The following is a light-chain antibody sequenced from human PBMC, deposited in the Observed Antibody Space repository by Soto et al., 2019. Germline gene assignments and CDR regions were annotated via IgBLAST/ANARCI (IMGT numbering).Light chain of an antibody. CDR1: QDSKTW. CDR3: QKYKSYSLT. J-gene: IGKJ4*01. V-gene: IGKV1D-16*01. CDR2: AAS. Sequence: DVQMTQSPSSLSASVGDRVTLTCSSCQDSKTWLGWYQQKPEQDPKSLIYAASGLQAGVPSRFRGSGSGTDVTLTISSLQPEDSALYDCQKYKSYSLTFGVGT.